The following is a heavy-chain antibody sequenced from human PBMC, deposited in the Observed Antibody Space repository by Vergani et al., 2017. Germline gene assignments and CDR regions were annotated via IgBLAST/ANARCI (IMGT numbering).Heavy chain of an antibody. V-gene: IGHV3-11*01. CDR1: GFSFSDHY. CDR3: ARDHRDYNNYPGTFDI. D-gene: IGHD5-24*01. J-gene: IGHJ3*02. Sequence: QVQLVESGGGLVKPGGSLRLSCAASGFSFSDHYVTWIRPAPGKGLEWVSYISNSGNTIEYADSVKGRFSISRDNAKSSLFLQMDSLRAEDTAVYYCARDHRDYNNYPGTFDIWGQGSMVTVSS. CDR2: ISNSGNTI.